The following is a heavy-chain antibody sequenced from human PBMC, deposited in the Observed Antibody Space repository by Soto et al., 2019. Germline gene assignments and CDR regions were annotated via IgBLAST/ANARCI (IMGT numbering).Heavy chain of an antibody. CDR2: INPSGGST. J-gene: IGHJ6*02. D-gene: IGHD2-2*01. Sequence: GASVKVSCKASGYTSTSYYMHWVRQAPGQGLEWMGIINPSGGSTSYAQKFQGRVTMTRDTSTSTVYMELSSLRSEDTAVYYCARDYQPGPGGMDVWGPGTTVTVFS. CDR1: GYTSTSYY. CDR3: ARDYQPGPGGMDV. V-gene: IGHV1-46*01.